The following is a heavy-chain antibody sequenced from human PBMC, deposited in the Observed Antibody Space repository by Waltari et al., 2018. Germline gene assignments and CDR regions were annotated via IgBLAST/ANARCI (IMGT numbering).Heavy chain of an antibody. J-gene: IGHJ6*03. CDR1: GFIFSVDA. Sequence: EVQLLESGGGLAQTGGSLRLSCAASGFIFSVDAMSWVRQAPGKGLEWVSSISGKGMTTSYADSVKGRFTISRENAKNTLFLKMNSLRAEDAAVYYCGKGDISGYYATTYYYYMDAWGRGTTVTVSS. V-gene: IGHV3-23*01. CDR2: ISGKGMTT. CDR3: GKGDISGYYATTYYYYMDA. D-gene: IGHD3-22*01.